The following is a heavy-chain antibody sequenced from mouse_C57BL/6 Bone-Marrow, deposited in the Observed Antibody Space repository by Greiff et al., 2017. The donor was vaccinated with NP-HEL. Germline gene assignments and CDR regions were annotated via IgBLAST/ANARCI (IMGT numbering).Heavy chain of an antibody. V-gene: IGHV1-64*01. CDR3: ARSEWITTVIDY. CDR1: GYTFTSYW. Sequence: VQLQQPGAELVKPGASVKLSCKASGYTFTSYWMHWVKQRPGQGLEWIGMIHPNSGSTNYNEKFKSKATLTVDKSSSTAYMQLSSLTSEDSAVYYCARSEWITTVIDYWGQGTTLTVSS. J-gene: IGHJ2*01. D-gene: IGHD1-1*01. CDR2: IHPNSGST.